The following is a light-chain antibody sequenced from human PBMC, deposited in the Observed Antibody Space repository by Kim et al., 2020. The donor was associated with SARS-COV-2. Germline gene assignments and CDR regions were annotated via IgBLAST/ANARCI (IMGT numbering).Light chain of an antibody. CDR1: QGISNC. CDR3: QQGVSFPRT. V-gene: IGKV1-12*01. Sequence: SASRVDIVTMTCRASQGISNCLAWYQHKPGEAPKLLIYAASGLNTGVPSRFSGSGSGTDFTLTISSLQPEDFATYYCQQGVSFPRTFGGGTKLEI. J-gene: IGKJ4*01. CDR2: AAS.